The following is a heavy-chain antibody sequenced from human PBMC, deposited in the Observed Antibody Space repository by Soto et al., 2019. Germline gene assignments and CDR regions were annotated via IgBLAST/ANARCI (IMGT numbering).Heavy chain of an antibody. D-gene: IGHD6-19*01. CDR3: ARRRPTINSSGWYNSWFYP. CDR2: MNPNSGNT. J-gene: IGHJ5*02. V-gene: IGHV1-8*01. CDR1: GYTFPSYD. Sequence: QVQLVQSGAEVKKPGASVKVSCKASGYTFPSYDINWVRQAPGQGLEWMGWMNPNSGNTGYAQKFQGRVTMTRNTSISTADMERSSRRSADTAVYYCARRRPTINSSGWYNSWFYPWCQGTLVTVS.